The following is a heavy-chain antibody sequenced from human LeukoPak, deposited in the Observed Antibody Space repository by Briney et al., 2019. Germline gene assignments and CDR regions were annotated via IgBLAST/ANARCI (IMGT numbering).Heavy chain of an antibody. J-gene: IGHJ2*01. D-gene: IGHD6-25*01. CDR1: GFTFDDYA. CDR3: AKGPAPAASYWYFDL. Sequence: GGSLRLSCAASGFTFDDYAMHWVRQAPGKGLEWVSGISWNSGSIGYADSVKGRFTISRDNAKNSLYLQMNSLRAEDRALYYCAKGPAPAASYWYFDLWGRGTLVTVSA. V-gene: IGHV3-9*01. CDR2: ISWNSGSI.